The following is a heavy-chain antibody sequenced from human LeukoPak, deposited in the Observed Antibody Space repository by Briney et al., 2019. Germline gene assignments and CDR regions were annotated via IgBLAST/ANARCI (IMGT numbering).Heavy chain of an antibody. CDR1: GVSISIYY. CDR3: VRDRELFY. Sequence: SETLSLTCTVSGVSISIYYWSWIRQPPGKGLEWLGYVYNSGSTDYNPSPKSRVTISADTSKNQFSLKLSSVTAADTAVYYCVRDRELFYWGQGTLVTVSS. J-gene: IGHJ4*02. V-gene: IGHV4-59*01. CDR2: VYNSGST. D-gene: IGHD1-7*01.